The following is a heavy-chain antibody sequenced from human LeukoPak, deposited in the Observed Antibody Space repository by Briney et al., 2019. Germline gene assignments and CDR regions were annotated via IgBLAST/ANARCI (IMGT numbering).Heavy chain of an antibody. CDR1: GFIFSSYA. V-gene: IGHV3-23*01. CDR2: ISTSGSST. CDR3: AKDFRIGYSAHFDY. J-gene: IGHJ4*02. D-gene: IGHD2-21*01. Sequence: LSGGSLRLSCAASGFIFSSYAMGWVRQAPGKGLEWVSAISTSGSSTDYADSVQGRFTISRDNSKRTLYLQMNSLRGEDTAVYYCAKDFRIGYSAHFDYWGQGALVTVSS.